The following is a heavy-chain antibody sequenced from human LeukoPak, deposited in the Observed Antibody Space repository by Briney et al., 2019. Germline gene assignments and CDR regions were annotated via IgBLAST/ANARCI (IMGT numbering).Heavy chain of an antibody. J-gene: IGHJ4*02. Sequence: ASVKVSCKASGYTFTTVGISWVRQAPGQGLEWMGWISSYNGKTIFAQRLQGRVTMTTDTSTSTAYMELRSLGSDDTAVYYCARDRGRGIATSDYYFDYWGQGTLVTVSS. V-gene: IGHV1-18*01. D-gene: IGHD6-13*01. CDR1: GYTFTTVG. CDR2: ISSYNGKT. CDR3: ARDRGRGIATSDYYFDY.